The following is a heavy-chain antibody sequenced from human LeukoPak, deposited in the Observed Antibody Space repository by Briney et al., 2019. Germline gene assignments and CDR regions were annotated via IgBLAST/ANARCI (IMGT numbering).Heavy chain of an antibody. CDR1: GYTFTSYD. Sequence: ASVKVSCKASGYTFTSYDINWVRQATGQGLEWMGWMNPNSGNTGYAQKFQGRVTMTRNTSISTAYMELSSLRSEDTAVYYCARGRRNYGVQELHYFVAYWGQGTLVTVSS. D-gene: IGHD4-17*01. J-gene: IGHJ4*02. V-gene: IGHV1-8*01. CDR3: ARGRRNYGVQELHYFVAY. CDR2: MNPNSGNT.